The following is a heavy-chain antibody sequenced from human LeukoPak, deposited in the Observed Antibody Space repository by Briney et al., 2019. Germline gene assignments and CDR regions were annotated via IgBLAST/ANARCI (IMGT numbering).Heavy chain of an antibody. Sequence: GRSLRLSCAASGFTFSSYNMNWVRQAPGKGLEWVSYISSSSSTIYYADSVKGRFTISRDNSKNSLYLQMNSLRDEDTAVYYCARDYYNNSGYYHGGYWGQGTLVTVSS. J-gene: IGHJ4*02. CDR2: ISSSSSTI. D-gene: IGHD3-22*01. CDR1: GFTFSSYN. V-gene: IGHV3-48*02. CDR3: ARDYYNNSGYYHGGY.